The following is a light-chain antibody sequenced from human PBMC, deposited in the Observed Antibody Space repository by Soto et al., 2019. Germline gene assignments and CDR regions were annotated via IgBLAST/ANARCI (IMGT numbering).Light chain of an antibody. Sequence: QSALTQPRSVSGSPGQSGTISCTGTSIYVGGYNYVSWYQQHPGKAPKLMIYDVSKRPSGVTDRFSGSKSGNTDSLTISGLQAEDAADSSCCSSPGSYTLVFVGGTKLTV. J-gene: IGLJ2*01. CDR2: DVS. CDR3: CSSPGSYTLV. V-gene: IGLV2-11*01. CDR1: SIYVGGYNY.